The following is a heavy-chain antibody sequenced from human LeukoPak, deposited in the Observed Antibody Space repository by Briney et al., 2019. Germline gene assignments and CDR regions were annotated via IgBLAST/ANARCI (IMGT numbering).Heavy chain of an antibody. Sequence: PGGSLRLSCAASGFTFSSYGMHWVRQAPGKGLEWVAFIRYDGSNKYYADSVKGRFTISRDNSKNTLYLQMNSLRAEDTAVYYCAKVVVPAAKYYFDYWGQGTLVTVSS. CDR3: AKVVVPAAKYYFDY. CDR1: GFTFSSYG. V-gene: IGHV3-30*02. CDR2: IRYDGSNK. J-gene: IGHJ4*02. D-gene: IGHD2-2*01.